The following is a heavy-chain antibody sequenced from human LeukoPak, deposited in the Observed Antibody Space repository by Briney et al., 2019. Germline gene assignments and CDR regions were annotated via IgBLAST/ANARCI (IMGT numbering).Heavy chain of an antibody. CDR3: AKGLQRVVAATAFWFDP. D-gene: IGHD2-15*01. Sequence: SETLSLTCSVSDDSMSSTNYYLGWIRQPPGKGLEWIGYIYYTGSTNYNPSLKSRVTISLDTSKNQFSLKLSSVTAADTAVYYCAKGLQRVVAATAFWFDPWGQGTLVTVSS. V-gene: IGHV4-61*05. J-gene: IGHJ5*02. CDR2: IYYTGST. CDR1: DDSMSSTNYY.